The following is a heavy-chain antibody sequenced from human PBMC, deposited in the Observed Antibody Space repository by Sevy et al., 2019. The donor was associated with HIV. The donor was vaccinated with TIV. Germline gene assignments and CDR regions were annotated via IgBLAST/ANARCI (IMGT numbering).Heavy chain of an antibody. CDR1: GFTFRNYG. J-gene: IGHJ3*02. CDR2: IRYDGSTK. CDR3: AKGPGMVQGALLSDDI. V-gene: IGHV3-30*02. D-gene: IGHD3-10*01. Sequence: GGSLRLSCAASGFTFRNYGMHWVRQAPGKGLEWVTFIRYDGSTKYYADSVKGRFTISRDNSKNTVFLQMNSLRPADTAVYYCAKGPGMVQGALLSDDIWGQGTMVTVSS.